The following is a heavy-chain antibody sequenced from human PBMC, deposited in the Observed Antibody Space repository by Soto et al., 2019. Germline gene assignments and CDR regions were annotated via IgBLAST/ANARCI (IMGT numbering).Heavy chain of an antibody. J-gene: IGHJ4*02. CDR3: ETGGYSYGYADY. V-gene: IGHV3-23*01. CDR2: ISGSGGST. CDR1: GFTFSSYA. D-gene: IGHD5-18*01. Sequence: EVQLLESGGGLVQPGGSLRLSCAASGFTFSSYAMSWVRQAPGKGLEWVSAISGSGGSTYYADSVKGRFTISRDNSKNTLYLQMNSLRAEDTAVYYCETGGYSYGYADYWGQGTLVTVSS.